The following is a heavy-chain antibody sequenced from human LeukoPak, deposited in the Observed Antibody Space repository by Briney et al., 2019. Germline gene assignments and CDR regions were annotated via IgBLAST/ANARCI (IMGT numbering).Heavy chain of an antibody. CDR1: GFTFSSYA. J-gene: IGHJ4*02. CDR2: ISGSGGST. Sequence: GGSLRLSCAASGFTFSSYAMSWVRQAPGKGLEWVSAISGSGGSTYYADSVKGRFTISRDNSKNTLYLQMNSLRAEDTAVYYCARDPSYDFWSGSLDYWGQGTLVTVSS. CDR3: ARDPSYDFWSGSLDY. V-gene: IGHV3-23*01. D-gene: IGHD3-3*01.